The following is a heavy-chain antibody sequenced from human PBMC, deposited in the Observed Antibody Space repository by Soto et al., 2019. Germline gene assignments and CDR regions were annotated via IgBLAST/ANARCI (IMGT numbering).Heavy chain of an antibody. CDR1: GGSISSGGYY. CDR3: ARAPKYYDFWSGYYSGVYFDY. CDR2: IYYSGST. V-gene: IGHV4-31*03. Sequence: SETLSLTCTVSGGSISSGGYYWSWIRQHPGKGLEWIGYIYYSGSTYYNPSLKSRVTISVDTSKNQFSLKLSSVTAADTAVYYCARAPKYYDFWSGYYSGVYFDYWGQGTLVTVSS. J-gene: IGHJ4*02. D-gene: IGHD3-3*01.